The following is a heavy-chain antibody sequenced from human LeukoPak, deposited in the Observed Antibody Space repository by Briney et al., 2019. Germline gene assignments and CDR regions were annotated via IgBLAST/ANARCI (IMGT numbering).Heavy chain of an antibody. Sequence: GGSLRLSCAASGFTFSSYAMSWVRQAPGKGLEWVSAISGSGGSTYYADSVKGRFTISRDNSKNTLYLQMNSLRAEDTAVYYCAKNQGPGYSGSYNWGGFDYWGQGTLVTVSS. CDR3: AKNQGPGYSGSYNWGGFDY. D-gene: IGHD1-26*01. CDR1: GFTFSSYA. V-gene: IGHV3-23*01. J-gene: IGHJ4*02. CDR2: ISGSGGST.